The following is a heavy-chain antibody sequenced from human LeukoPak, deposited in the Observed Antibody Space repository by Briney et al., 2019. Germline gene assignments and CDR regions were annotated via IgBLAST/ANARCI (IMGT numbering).Heavy chain of an antibody. CDR3: ASYGDWGAFDI. Sequence: SETLSLTCTVSGGSISSYYWSWIRQPPGKGLEWIGYIYYSGSTNYNPSLKSRVTISVDRSKNQFSLKLSSVTAADTAVYYCASYGDWGAFDIWGQGTMVTVSS. V-gene: IGHV4-59*12. J-gene: IGHJ3*02. D-gene: IGHD4-17*01. CDR1: GGSISSYY. CDR2: IYYSGST.